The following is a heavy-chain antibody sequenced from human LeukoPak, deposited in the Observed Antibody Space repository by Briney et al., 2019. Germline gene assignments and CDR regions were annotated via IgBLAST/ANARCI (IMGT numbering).Heavy chain of an antibody. J-gene: IGHJ5*02. CDR1: GFTFSSYS. CDR2: IGSSSSYI. D-gene: IGHD6-19*01. Sequence: PGGSLRLSCAASGFTFSSYSMNWVRQAPGKGLEWVSSIGSSSSYIYYADSVKGRFTISRDNSKNTLYLQMSRLRAEDTAVYYCANFERTVAGPYNWFDPWGQGTLVTVSS. V-gene: IGHV3-21*04. CDR3: ANFERTVAGPYNWFDP.